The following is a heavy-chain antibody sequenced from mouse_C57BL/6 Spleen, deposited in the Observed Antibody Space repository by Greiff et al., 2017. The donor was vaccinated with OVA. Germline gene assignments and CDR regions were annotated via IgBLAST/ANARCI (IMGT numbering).Heavy chain of an antibody. J-gene: IGHJ4*01. Sequence: QVQLQQPGAELVKPGASVKLSCKASGYTFTSYWMQWVKQRPGQGLEWIGEIDPSDSYTNYNQKFKGKATLTVYTTSSTAYMQLSSLTSEDSAVYYCARYYNYGYAMDYWGQGTSVTVSS. CDR1: GYTFTSYW. CDR3: ARYYNYGYAMDY. D-gene: IGHD1-1*01. CDR2: IDPSDSYT. V-gene: IGHV1-50*01.